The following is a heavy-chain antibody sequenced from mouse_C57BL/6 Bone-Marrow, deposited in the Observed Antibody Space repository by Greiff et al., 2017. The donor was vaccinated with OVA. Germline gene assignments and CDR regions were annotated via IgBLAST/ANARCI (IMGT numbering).Heavy chain of an antibody. CDR1: GFNIKDYY. J-gene: IGHJ1*03. D-gene: IGHD2-5*01. Sequence: VQLKQSGAELVKPGASVKLSCTASGFNIKDYYMHWVKQRTEQGLEWIGRIDPEDGDTKYAPKFQGKATITADTSSNTAYLQLSSLTSEDTAVYYCARVYSNYEWWYIDVWGTGTTVTVSS. CDR2: IDPEDGDT. CDR3: ARVYSNYEWWYIDV. V-gene: IGHV14-2*01.